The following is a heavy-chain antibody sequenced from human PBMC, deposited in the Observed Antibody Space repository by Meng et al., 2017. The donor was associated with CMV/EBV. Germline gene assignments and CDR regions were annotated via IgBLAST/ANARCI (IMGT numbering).Heavy chain of an antibody. Sequence: ASVKVSCKASGYTFTGYYIHWVRQAPGQGLEWMGWINPNSGGTNYAQKFQGRVTMTRDTSISTAYMELSRLRSDDTAVYYCARDLITGTTPGDYWGQGTLVTVSS. CDR1: GYTFTGYY. V-gene: IGHV1-2*02. CDR3: ARDLITGTTPGDY. D-gene: IGHD1-20*01. CDR2: INPNSGGT. J-gene: IGHJ4*02.